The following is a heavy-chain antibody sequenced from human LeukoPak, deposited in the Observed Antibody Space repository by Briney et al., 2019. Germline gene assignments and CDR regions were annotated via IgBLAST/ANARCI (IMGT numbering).Heavy chain of an antibody. J-gene: IGHJ1*01. CDR1: GFIFSSYG. Sequence: GGSLRLSCAVSGFIFSSYGMNWVRQAPGKGLEWVAVISYDGSYKYYAGSVKGRFTISRDNSKNTLYLQMNSLRAEDTAVYYCANGENSRGYYGYFQHWGQGTLVTVSS. CDR3: ANGENSRGYYGYFQH. CDR2: ISYDGSYK. V-gene: IGHV3-30*18. D-gene: IGHD3-22*01.